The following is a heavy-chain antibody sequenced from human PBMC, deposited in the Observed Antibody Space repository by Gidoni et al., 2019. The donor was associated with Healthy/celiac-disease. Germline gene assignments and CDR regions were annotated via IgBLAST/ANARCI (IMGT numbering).Heavy chain of an antibody. CDR2: IIPILGIA. Sequence: QVQLVQSGAEVKKPGSSVKVSCKASGGTFSSYTISWVRQAPGQGLEWMGRIIPILGIANYAQKFQGRVTITADKSTSTAYMELSSLRSEDTAVYYCASYERFLEWDRDYWGQGTLVTVSS. V-gene: IGHV1-69*02. CDR1: GGTFSSYT. CDR3: ASYERFLEWDRDY. D-gene: IGHD3-3*01. J-gene: IGHJ4*02.